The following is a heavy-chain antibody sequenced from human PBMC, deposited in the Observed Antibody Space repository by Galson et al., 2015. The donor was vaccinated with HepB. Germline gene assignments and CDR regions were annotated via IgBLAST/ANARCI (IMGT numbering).Heavy chain of an antibody. CDR2: ISYDGSNK. Sequence: SLRLSCAASGFTFSSYAMHWVRQAPGKGLEWVAVISYDGSNKYYADSVKGRFTISRDNSKNTLYLQMNSLRAEDTAVYYCASTGETTVTSFFQGDYYYGMDVWGQGTTATVSS. D-gene: IGHD4-17*01. V-gene: IGHV3-30-3*01. CDR3: ASTGETTVTSFFQGDYYYGMDV. J-gene: IGHJ6*02. CDR1: GFTFSSYA.